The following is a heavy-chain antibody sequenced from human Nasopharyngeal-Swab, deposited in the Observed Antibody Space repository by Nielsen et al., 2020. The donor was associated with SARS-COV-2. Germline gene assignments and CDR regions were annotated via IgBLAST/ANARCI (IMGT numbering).Heavy chain of an antibody. CDR1: GYTFTSYY. Sequence: ASVKVSCKASGYTFTSYYMHWVRQAPGQGLEWMGIINPSGGSTSYAQKFQGRVTMTRDTSTSTVYMELSSLRSEDTAVYYCARAEMRTTVTTYWNCWGQGTLVTVSS. CDR2: INPSGGST. V-gene: IGHV1-46*01. D-gene: IGHD4-17*01. CDR3: ARAEMRTTVTTYWNC. J-gene: IGHJ4*02.